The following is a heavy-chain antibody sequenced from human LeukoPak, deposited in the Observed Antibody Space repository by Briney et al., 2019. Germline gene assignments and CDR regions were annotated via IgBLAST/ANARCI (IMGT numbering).Heavy chain of an antibody. J-gene: IGHJ3*02. V-gene: IGHV1-69*05. Sequence: SVKVSCKASGGTFSSYAISWVRQAPGQRLEWMGRIIPIFGTANYAQKFQGRVTITTDESTSTAYMELSSLRSEDTAVYYCASDGSSGLLDIWGQGTMVTVSS. D-gene: IGHD3-22*01. CDR2: IIPIFGTA. CDR3: ASDGSSGLLDI. CDR1: GGTFSSYA.